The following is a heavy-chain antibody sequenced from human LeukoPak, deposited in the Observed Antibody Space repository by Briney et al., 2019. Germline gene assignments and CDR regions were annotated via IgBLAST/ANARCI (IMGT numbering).Heavy chain of an antibody. J-gene: IGHJ5*01. CDR1: GYSFTSYW. D-gene: IGHD3-22*01. V-gene: IGHV5-51*01. CDR3: ARRADSSGYFVS. CDR2: IYPGDSDT. Sequence: GESLKISCKGSGYSFTSYWIAWLRQMPRKGLEWMGIIYPGDSDTRYSPSFQGQVTISADKSISTAYLQWSSLKASDTAMYYCARRADSSGYFVSWGQGTLVTVSS.